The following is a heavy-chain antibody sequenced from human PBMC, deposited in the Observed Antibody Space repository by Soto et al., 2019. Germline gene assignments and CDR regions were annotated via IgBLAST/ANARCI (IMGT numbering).Heavy chain of an antibody. J-gene: IGHJ6*02. CDR1: GYTFTSYA. CDR2: INAGNGNT. V-gene: IGHV1-3*01. D-gene: IGHD3-10*01. CDR3: ASQYYLSGSRHPHYHYSGMDV. Sequence: GSVKVSCKASGYTFTSYAMHWVRQAPGQRLEGMGWINAGNGNTKYSQKFQGRVTITRDTSASTAYMELSSLRSEDTAVYYCASQYYLSGSRHPHYHYSGMDVWGQGTTVTVSS.